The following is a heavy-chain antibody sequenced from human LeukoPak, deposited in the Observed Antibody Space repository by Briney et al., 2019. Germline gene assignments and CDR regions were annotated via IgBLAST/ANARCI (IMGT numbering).Heavy chain of an antibody. V-gene: IGHV1-46*01. CDR3: ARGGVPGVAAASFDY. J-gene: IGHJ4*02. CDR2: INPSGGST. Sequence: GASVKVSCKASGYTFTSYYMHWVRQAPGQGLEWMGIINPSGGSTSYAQKFQGRVTMTRDTSTSTVYMELSSLRSEDTAVYYCARGGVPGVAAASFDYWGQGTLVTVSS. CDR1: GYTFTSYY. D-gene: IGHD2-15*01.